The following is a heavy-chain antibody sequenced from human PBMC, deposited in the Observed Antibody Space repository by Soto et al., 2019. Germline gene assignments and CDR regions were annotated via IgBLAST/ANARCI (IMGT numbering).Heavy chain of an antibody. J-gene: IGHJ5*02. V-gene: IGHV1-8*01. CDR3: ARGRLVYAPDKYNWFDP. D-gene: IGHD2-8*01. CDR2: MNPNSGNT. CDR1: GYTFTSYD. Sequence: GASVKVSCKASGYTFTSYDINWVRQATGQGLEWMGWMNPNSGNTGYAQKFQGRVTMTRNTSISTAYMELSSLRSEDTAVYYCARGRLVYAPDKYNWFDPWGQGTLVTVSS.